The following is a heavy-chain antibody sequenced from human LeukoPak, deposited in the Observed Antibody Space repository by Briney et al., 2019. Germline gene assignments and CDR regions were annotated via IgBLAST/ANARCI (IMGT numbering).Heavy chain of an antibody. CDR2: IYPGDSDT. J-gene: IGHJ4*02. CDR3: ARHRYPGPPYGDYID. CDR1: GYSFTSHW. D-gene: IGHD4-17*01. Sequence: GESLQISCKGSGYSFTSHWIAWVRPMPGKGLEWMGIIYPGDSDTRYSPSFYGQVTISADRSISTAFLQWSSLKASDTAMYYCARHRYPGPPYGDYIDWGQGTLVTVSS. V-gene: IGHV5-51*01.